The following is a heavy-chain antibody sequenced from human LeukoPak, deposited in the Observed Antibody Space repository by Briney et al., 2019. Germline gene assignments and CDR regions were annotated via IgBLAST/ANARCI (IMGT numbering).Heavy chain of an antibody. CDR2: ISGSGGST. CDR1: GFTFSNYW. Sequence: PGGSLRLSCAASGFTFSNYWMHWVRQAPGKGLEWVSAISGSGGSTYYADSVKGRFTISRDNSRDTLYLQMNSLRAEDTAVYYCAKGYYDYVWGSYYFDYWGQGTLVAVSS. D-gene: IGHD3-16*01. J-gene: IGHJ4*02. V-gene: IGHV3-23*01. CDR3: AKGYYDYVWGSYYFDY.